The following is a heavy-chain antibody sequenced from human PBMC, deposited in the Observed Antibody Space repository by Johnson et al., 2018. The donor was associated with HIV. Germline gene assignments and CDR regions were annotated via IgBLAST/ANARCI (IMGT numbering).Heavy chain of an antibody. J-gene: IGHJ3*02. CDR1: GFTFSSYA. CDR2: ISYDGSNK. V-gene: IGHV3-30-3*01. CDR3: ARDPRYYGSGDAFDI. Sequence: QVQLVESGGGVVPPGRSLRLSCAASGFTFSSYAMHWVRQAPGKGLEWVAVISYDGSNKYYADSVKGRFTISRDNSKNTLYLQMNSLRAEDTAVYYCARDPRYYGSGDAFDIWGQGTMVTVSS. D-gene: IGHD3-10*01.